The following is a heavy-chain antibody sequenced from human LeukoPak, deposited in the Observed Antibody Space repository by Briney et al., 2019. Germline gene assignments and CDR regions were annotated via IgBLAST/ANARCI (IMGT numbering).Heavy chain of an antibody. V-gene: IGHV3-53*04. CDR3: ARDASPTNFDY. CDR2: IYSGGST. CDR1: GFTVSSNY. Sequence: GGSLRLSCAASGFTVSSNYMSWVRQAPGKGLEWVSVIYSGGSTYYADSVKGRFTISRHNSKNTLYLQMNSLRAEDTAAYYCARDASPTNFDYWGQGTLVTVSS. J-gene: IGHJ4*02.